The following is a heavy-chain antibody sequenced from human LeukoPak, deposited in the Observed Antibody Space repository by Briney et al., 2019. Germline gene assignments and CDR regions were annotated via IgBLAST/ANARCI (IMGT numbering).Heavy chain of an antibody. V-gene: IGHV3-21*01. CDR1: GFTFSSYS. J-gene: IGHJ4*02. D-gene: IGHD3-10*01. Sequence: GGSLRLSCAASGFTFSSYSMNWVRQAPGKGLEWVSFIGSSSSYIYYADSVKGRFTISRDNAKNSLYLQMNSLRAEDTAVYYCARVSVGSGVLGYWGQGTLVTVSS. CDR2: IGSSSSYI. CDR3: ARVSVGSGVLGY.